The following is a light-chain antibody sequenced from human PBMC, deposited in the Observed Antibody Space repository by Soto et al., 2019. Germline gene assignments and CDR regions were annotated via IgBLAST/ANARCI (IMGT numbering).Light chain of an antibody. J-gene: IGKJ1*01. Sequence: EIVMTQSPATLSVSPGERATLSCRASQSVSSSYLAWYQQKPGQAPRLLIYGASSRATGIPDRFSGSGSGTDFTLTISRLEPEDSAVYHCQQYDSSPTTFGQGTKVDIK. CDR2: GAS. V-gene: IGKV3-20*01. CDR1: QSVSSSY. CDR3: QQYDSSPTT.